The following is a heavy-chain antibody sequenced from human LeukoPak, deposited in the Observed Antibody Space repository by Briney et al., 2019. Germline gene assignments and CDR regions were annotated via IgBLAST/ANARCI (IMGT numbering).Heavy chain of an antibody. V-gene: IGHV1-2*02. J-gene: IGHJ5*02. CDR1: GYTFTGYY. CDR2: INPNSGGT. Sequence: ASVKVSCKASGYTFTGYYMHWVRQAPGQGLEWMGWINPNSGGTNYAQKFQGRVTMTTDTSTSTAYMELRSLRSDDTAVYYCARVVGFGELFSWFDPWGQGTLVTVSS. D-gene: IGHD3-10*01. CDR3: ARVVGFGELFSWFDP.